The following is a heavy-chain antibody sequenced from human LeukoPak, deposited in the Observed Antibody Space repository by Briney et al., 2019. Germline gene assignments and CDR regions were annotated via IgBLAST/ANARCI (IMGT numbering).Heavy chain of an antibody. D-gene: IGHD3-10*01. Sequence: PGGSLRLSCAASGFTFSTYWMHWVRQAPGKGLVWVSRISSDASSTSDADSVQGRFTISRDNAKNTLYLQMNSLRAEDTAVYYCAREGRVSMVRGLSGYYYSYMDVWGKGTTVTVSS. CDR1: GFTFSTYW. V-gene: IGHV3-74*01. J-gene: IGHJ6*03. CDR2: ISSDASST. CDR3: AREGRVSMVRGLSGYYYSYMDV.